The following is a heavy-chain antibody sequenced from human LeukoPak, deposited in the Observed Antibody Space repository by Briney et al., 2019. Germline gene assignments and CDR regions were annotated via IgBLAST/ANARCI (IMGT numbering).Heavy chain of an antibody. D-gene: IGHD1-7*01. V-gene: IGHV4-39*01. CDR1: GGSISSSSYY. CDR3: ARQRSTREVELYDYVDY. Sequence: SETLSLTCTVSGGSISSSSYYWGWIRQPPGKGLEWIGSIYYSGSTYYNPSLKSRVTISVDTSKNQFSLKLSSVTAADTAVYYCARQRSTREVELYDYVDYWGQGTLVTVSS. CDR2: IYYSGST. J-gene: IGHJ4*02.